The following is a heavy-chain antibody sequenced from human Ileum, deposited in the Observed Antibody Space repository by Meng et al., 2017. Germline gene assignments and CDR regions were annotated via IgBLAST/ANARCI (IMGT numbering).Heavy chain of an antibody. J-gene: IGHJ4*02. CDR1: CGSVSSAAYQ. CDR2: AANSFDPSP. V-gene: IGHV4-61*08. Sequence: QGSGPGLVRPSETLSLICPVSCGSVSSAAYQWGWIRQPPGKGLEWIGYAANSFDPSPNYNPSLKSRVTISLDTPKNQFSLKLTSVTAADTAVYYCARDYWGSLDYWGQGILVTVSS. CDR3: ARDYWGSLDY. D-gene: IGHD7-27*01.